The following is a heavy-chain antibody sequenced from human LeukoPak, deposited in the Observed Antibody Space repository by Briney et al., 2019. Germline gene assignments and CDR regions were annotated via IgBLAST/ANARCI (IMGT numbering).Heavy chain of an antibody. V-gene: IGHV3-30*02. CDR2: IRYDGSHI. CDR3: AKEPEQYYEENYFDH. CDR1: GFNFNVYG. J-gene: IGHJ4*02. D-gene: IGHD1-14*01. Sequence: GGSLRLSCAASGFNFNVYGMNWVRQAPGKGLEWVAFIRYDGSHIYYADPVKGRFTISRDNSKNTVHLQMDSLRPEDTAVYFCAKEPEQYYEENYFDHWGQGTLVTVSS.